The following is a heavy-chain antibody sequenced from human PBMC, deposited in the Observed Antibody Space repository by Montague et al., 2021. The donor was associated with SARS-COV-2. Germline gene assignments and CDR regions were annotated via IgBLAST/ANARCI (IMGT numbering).Heavy chain of an antibody. CDR3: ATQEDPSGWIPGPFDF. CDR2: IYYRGST. CDR1: GGSISSSSYY. Sequence: SETLSLTCTVSGGSISSSSYYCAWIRPPPGKGLELIGSIYYRGSTYYTPSLKSRVFISVDTSKNQLSLTLTSVTAADTAVYYCATQEDPSGWIPGPFDFWGQGTLLSISS. V-gene: IGHV4-39*01. J-gene: IGHJ4*02. D-gene: IGHD6-19*01.